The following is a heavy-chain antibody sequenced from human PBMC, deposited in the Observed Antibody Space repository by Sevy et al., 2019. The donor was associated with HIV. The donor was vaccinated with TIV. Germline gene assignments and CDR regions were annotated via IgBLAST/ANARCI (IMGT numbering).Heavy chain of an antibody. CDR1: GFSITSYW. V-gene: IGHV3-74*01. CDR2: MNEDGSVT. J-gene: IGHJ3*02. CDR3: AKGDEPATDYGDYVPNAFDI. Sequence: GGSLRLSCAGSGFSITSYWMHWVRQAPGKGLVWVSRMNEDGSVTNHADSVRGRFTISRDNSKNTLYLQMNSLRADDSAVYYCAKGDEPATDYGDYVPNAFDIWGQGTMVTVSS. D-gene: IGHD4-17*01.